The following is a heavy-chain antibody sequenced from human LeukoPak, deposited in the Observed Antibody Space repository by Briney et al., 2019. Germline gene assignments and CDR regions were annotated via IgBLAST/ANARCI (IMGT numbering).Heavy chain of an antibody. J-gene: IGHJ4*02. CDR2: IIPDSGGT. D-gene: IGHD2-8*02. CDR1: GYTLTEYY. Sequence: ASVKVSCKASGYTLTEYYIHWVRQAPGQGLEWMGFIIPDSGGTTYQQNFQGRVTMTRDTSISTFYMGLSSPRPDDTAVYYCSTEDKYCTGANCGVFWGQGTLVTVSS. V-gene: IGHV1-2*02. CDR3: STEDKYCTGANCGVF.